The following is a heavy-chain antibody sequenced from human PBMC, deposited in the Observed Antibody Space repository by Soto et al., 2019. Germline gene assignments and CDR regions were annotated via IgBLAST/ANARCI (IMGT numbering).Heavy chain of an antibody. CDR3: AKVYLVGGSRIGPFDY. Sequence: GGSLRLSCAASGFTFSSYAMSWVRQAPGKGLEWVSAISGSGGSTYYADSVKGRFTISRDNSKNTLYLQMNSLRAEDTAVYYCAKVYLVGGSRIGPFDYWGQGTLVTVSS. D-gene: IGHD2-15*01. CDR2: ISGSGGST. J-gene: IGHJ4*02. V-gene: IGHV3-23*01. CDR1: GFTFSSYA.